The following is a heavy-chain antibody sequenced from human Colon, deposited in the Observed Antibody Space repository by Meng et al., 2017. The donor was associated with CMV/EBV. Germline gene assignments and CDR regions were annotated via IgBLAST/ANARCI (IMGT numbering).Heavy chain of an antibody. CDR3: ARGADLDF. CDR2: IGYSSSFI. V-gene: IGHV3-21*01. D-gene: IGHD4/OR15-4a*01. J-gene: IGHJ4*02. CDR1: GFTFSGSP. Sequence: GESLMISCAVSGFTFSGSPMHWVRQAPGKGLEWVSSIGYSSSFIYYVDSLKGRFTISRDNAKNSLFLQMNNLRAEDTGVYYCARGADLDFWGQGTLVTGSS.